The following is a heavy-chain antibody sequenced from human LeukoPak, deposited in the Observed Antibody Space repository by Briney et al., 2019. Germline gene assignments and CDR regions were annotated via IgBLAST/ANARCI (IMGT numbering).Heavy chain of an antibody. Sequence: PGGSLRLSCAASGFNFSSYWMSWVRQAPGKGLEWVANIKQDGSERYYVDSVKGRFTISRDNAKNSLYLQMNSLRAVDTAVYYCARGPSGGNGFSYWGLGTLVTVSS. CDR3: ARGPSGGNGFSY. V-gene: IGHV3-7*04. D-gene: IGHD2-15*01. CDR1: GFNFSSYW. CDR2: IKQDGSER. J-gene: IGHJ4*02.